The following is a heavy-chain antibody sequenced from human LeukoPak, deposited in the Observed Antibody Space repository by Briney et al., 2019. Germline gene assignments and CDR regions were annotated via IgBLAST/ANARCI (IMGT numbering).Heavy chain of an antibody. V-gene: IGHV4-39*07. Sequence: SETLSLTCTVSGGSINTNSYYWVWIRQPPGKGLEWIGTTYYTGSSFHNPSLKSRVTISVDTSKNQFSLKLSSVTAADTAMYYCASQRITDFGVVIPRGFDSWGQGTLVPVSS. D-gene: IGHD3-3*01. CDR3: ASQRITDFGVVIPRGFDS. CDR2: TYYTGSS. CDR1: GGSINTNSYY. J-gene: IGHJ4*02.